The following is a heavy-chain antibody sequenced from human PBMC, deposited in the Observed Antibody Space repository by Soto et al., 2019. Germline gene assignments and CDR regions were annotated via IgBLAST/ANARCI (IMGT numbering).Heavy chain of an antibody. J-gene: IGHJ6*03. D-gene: IGHD2-2*01. V-gene: IGHV3-23*01. CDR2: ISGSGGST. CDR3: AKDQYCSSTSCYGYYYYYMDV. CDR1: GFTFSSYA. Sequence: EVQLLESGGGLVQPGGSLRLSCAASGFTFSSYAMSWVRQAPGKGLEWVSAISGSGGSTYYADSVKGRFTISRDNSKNKLYLQMNRMRAEDTAVYYCAKDQYCSSTSCYGYYYYYMDVWGKGTTVTVSS.